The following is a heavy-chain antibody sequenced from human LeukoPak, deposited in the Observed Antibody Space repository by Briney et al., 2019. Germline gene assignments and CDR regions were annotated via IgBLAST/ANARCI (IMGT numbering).Heavy chain of an antibody. CDR1: GFTFSTYG. CDR3: ATGIAVAGPFDY. Sequence: PGGSLRLSCAASGFTFSTYGMHWVRQAPGKGLEWVAVISYDGSNKYYADSVKGRFTISRDNSKNTLYLQMNSLRAEDTAVYYCATGIAVAGPFDYWGQGTLVTVSS. D-gene: IGHD6-19*01. V-gene: IGHV3-30*03. CDR2: ISYDGSNK. J-gene: IGHJ4*02.